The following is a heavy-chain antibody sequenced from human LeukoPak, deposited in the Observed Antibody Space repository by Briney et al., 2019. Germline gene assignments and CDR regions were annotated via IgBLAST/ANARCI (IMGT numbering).Heavy chain of an antibody. Sequence: PGGSLTLSCAASGFTFRDSDMHWVRQASGKGLEWVGRISPKAKNYATIYTASVNGRFTISKDDSKNTAYLQMNSLKTEDTAVYFCSTLDDYNNFRWGQGTLVTVSP. CDR2: ISPKAKNYAT. D-gene: IGHD4-11*01. CDR3: STLDDYNNFR. J-gene: IGHJ4*02. CDR1: GFTFRDSD. V-gene: IGHV3-73*01.